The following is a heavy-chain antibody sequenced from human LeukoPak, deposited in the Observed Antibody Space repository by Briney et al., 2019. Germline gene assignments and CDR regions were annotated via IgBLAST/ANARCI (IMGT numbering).Heavy chain of an antibody. CDR2: IYYSGST. D-gene: IGHD4-17*01. CDR1: GGSISSSSYY. V-gene: IGHV4-39*07. J-gene: IGHJ6*03. Sequence: SETLSLTCTVSGGSISSSSYYWGWIRQPPGTGLEWIGSIYYSGSTYYNPSLKSRVTISVDTSKNQFSLKLSSVTAADTAVYYCASRSVTTSYYYMDVWGKGTTVTVSS. CDR3: ASRSVTTSYYYMDV.